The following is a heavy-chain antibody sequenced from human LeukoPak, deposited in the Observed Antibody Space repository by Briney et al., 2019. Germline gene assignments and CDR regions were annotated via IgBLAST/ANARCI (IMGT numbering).Heavy chain of an antibody. D-gene: IGHD5-24*01. CDR1: GASISSYY. J-gene: IGHJ4*02. V-gene: IGHV4-59*01. CDR2: IYYSGST. CDR3: ARVRRDGYIFDY. Sequence: SETLSLTCTVSGASISSYYWSWIRKPPGKGLEWMGYIYYSGSTNYNPSLKSRVTISVDTSKNQFSLKLSSVTAADTAVYYCARVRRDGYIFDYWGQGTLVTVSS.